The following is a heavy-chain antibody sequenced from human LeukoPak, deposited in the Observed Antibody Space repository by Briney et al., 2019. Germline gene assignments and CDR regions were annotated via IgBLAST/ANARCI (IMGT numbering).Heavy chain of an antibody. J-gene: IGHJ3*02. CDR2: IKQDGSEK. V-gene: IGHV3-7*01. CDR1: GFTFSSYW. D-gene: IGHD1-26*01. Sequence: GGSLRLSCAASGFTFSSYWMTWVRRAPGKGLEWVANIKQDGSEKYCVDSVKGRFSISRDNAKNSLYLQMDSLRADDMAVYYCARIVRGIVMPQNAFDIWGQETMVTVSS. CDR3: ARIVRGIVMPQNAFDI.